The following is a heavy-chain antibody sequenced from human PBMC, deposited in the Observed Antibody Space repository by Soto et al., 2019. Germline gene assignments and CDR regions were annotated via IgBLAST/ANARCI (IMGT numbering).Heavy chain of an antibody. V-gene: IGHV1-69*13. CDR3: ARGPSYYDSSGYYVYGMDV. D-gene: IGHD3-22*01. J-gene: IGHJ6*02. CDR1: GGTFSSYA. CDR2: IIPIFGTA. Sequence: SVKVSCKASGGTFSSYAISWVRQAPGRGLEWMGGIIPIFGTANYAQKFQGRVTITADESTSTAYMELSSLRSEDTAVYYCARGPSYYDSSGYYVYGMDVWGQGTTVTVSS.